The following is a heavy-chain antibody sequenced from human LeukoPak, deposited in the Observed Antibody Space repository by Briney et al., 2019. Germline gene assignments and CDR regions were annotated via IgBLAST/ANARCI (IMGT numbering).Heavy chain of an antibody. CDR1: GYTFTGYY. CDR2: INPSGGST. CDR3: ARERGVAAAGDDLDAFDI. V-gene: IGHV1-46*01. Sequence: ASVKVSCKASGYTFTGYYMHWVRQAPGQGLEWMGWINPSGGSTSYAQKFQGRVTMTRDTSTSTVCMELSSLRSEDTAVYYCARERGVAAAGDDLDAFDIWGQGTMVTVSS. D-gene: IGHD6-13*01. J-gene: IGHJ3*02.